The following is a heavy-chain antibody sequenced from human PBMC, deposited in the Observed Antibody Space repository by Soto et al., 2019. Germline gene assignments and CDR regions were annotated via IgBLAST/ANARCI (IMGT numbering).Heavy chain of an antibody. J-gene: IGHJ2*01. CDR2: ISASGGNI. D-gene: IGHD3-16*01. CDR3: AKVAGGLGYFDL. Sequence: GGSLRLSCVASGFIFSDYAMTWVRQAPGKGLQWVATISASGGNIEYADSLKGRFTISRDNSKNSVYLQLSGLTADDPAVHYCAKVAGGLGYFDLWGRGTLVTVSS. CDR1: GFIFSDYA. V-gene: IGHV3-23*01.